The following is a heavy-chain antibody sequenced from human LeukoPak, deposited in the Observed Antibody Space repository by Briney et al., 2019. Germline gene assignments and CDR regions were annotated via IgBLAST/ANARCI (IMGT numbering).Heavy chain of an antibody. V-gene: IGHV1-58*02. Sequence: SVKVSCKASGFTFTSSAMQWVRQARGQRLEWIGWTVVGSGNTNYAQKFQERVTITRDMSTSTAYMELSSLRSEDTAVYYRAAYCSGGSCYEYHYWGQGTLVTVSS. J-gene: IGHJ4*02. CDR2: TVVGSGNT. CDR1: GFTFTSSA. D-gene: IGHD2-15*01. CDR3: AAYCSGGSCYEYHY.